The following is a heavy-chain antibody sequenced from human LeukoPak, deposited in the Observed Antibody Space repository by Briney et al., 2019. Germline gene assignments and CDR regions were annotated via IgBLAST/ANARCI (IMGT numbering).Heavy chain of an antibody. Sequence: SETLSLNCAVYGESFSGYYWSWIRQPPGRGLEWIGEINHSGSTNYNPSLKSRVTISVDTSKNQFSLQLSSVTAADTAVYYCARDWNRYAYWGQGTLVTVSS. CDR3: ARDWNRYAY. D-gene: IGHD1-1*01. CDR2: INHSGST. CDR1: GESFSGYY. J-gene: IGHJ4*02. V-gene: IGHV4-34*01.